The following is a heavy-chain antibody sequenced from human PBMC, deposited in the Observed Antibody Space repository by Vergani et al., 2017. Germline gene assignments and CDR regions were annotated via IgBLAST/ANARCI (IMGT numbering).Heavy chain of an antibody. Sequence: QVQLVQSGAEVKKPGSSVKVSCKASGGTFSSYAISWVRQAPGQGLEWMGRIIPILGTANYAQKFQGRVTIAADESTSTAYMELRSLRSEDTAVYYCAGEGGVWGSYRLDYWGQGTLVTVSS. J-gene: IGHJ4*02. CDR2: IIPILGTA. V-gene: IGHV1-69*11. CDR1: GGTFSSYA. D-gene: IGHD3-16*02. CDR3: AGEGGVWGSYRLDY.